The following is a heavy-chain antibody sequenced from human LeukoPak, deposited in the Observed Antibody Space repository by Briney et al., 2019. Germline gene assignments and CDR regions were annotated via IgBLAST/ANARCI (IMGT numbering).Heavy chain of an antibody. CDR1: GFTVSSNY. CDR2: IYSDGST. D-gene: IGHD5-12*01. J-gene: IGHJ4*02. Sequence: GGSLRLSCAASGFTVSSNYMNWVRQAPGKGLECVSVIYSDGSTYYADSVKGRFTISRDNSKNTLYLQMNSPRAEDMAVYYCARGAFYGGYGYFDYWGQGTLVTVSS. V-gene: IGHV3-66*01. CDR3: ARGAFYGGYGYFDY.